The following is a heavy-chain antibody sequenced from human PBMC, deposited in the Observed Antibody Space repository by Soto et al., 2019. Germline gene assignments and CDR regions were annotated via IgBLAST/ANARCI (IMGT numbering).Heavy chain of an antibody. CDR1: GYTFTSYY. CDR2: INPSGGST. Sequence: ASVKVSCKASGYTFTSYYMHWVRQAPGQGLEWMGIINPSGGSTSYAQKFQGRVTMTRDTSTSTVYMELSSLRSEDTAVYYCARDLIGRGYSYGEYYYYYGMDVWGQGSTGTVCS. J-gene: IGHJ6*02. CDR3: ARDLIGRGYSYGEYYYYYGMDV. D-gene: IGHD5-18*01. V-gene: IGHV1-46*01.